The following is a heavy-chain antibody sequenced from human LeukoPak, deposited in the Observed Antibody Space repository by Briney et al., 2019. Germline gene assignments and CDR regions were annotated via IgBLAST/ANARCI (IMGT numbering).Heavy chain of an antibody. Sequence: PSQTLSLTCTVSGGSLSSGDYYWSWIRQPPGKGLEWIGYSYYSGSTYYNPSLKSRVIISIDTSKNQFSLKLSSVTAADTAVYYCARVRCSSISCPIDYWGQGTVVTVSS. V-gene: IGHV4-30-4*08. CDR3: ARVRCSSISCPIDY. J-gene: IGHJ4*02. CDR1: GGSLSSGDYY. CDR2: SYYSGST. D-gene: IGHD2-2*01.